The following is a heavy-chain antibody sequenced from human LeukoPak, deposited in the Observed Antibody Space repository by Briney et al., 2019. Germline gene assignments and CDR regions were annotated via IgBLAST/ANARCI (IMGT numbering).Heavy chain of an antibody. J-gene: IGHJ4*02. CDR1: GYTFTSYG. CDR2: ISAYNGNT. V-gene: IGHV1-18*01. D-gene: IGHD6-19*01. CDR3: ARGYSSGWYSNEYYFDY. Sequence: ASVKVSCKASGYTFTSYGISWVRQAPGQGLEWMGWISAYNGNTNYAQKLQGRVTMTTDTSTSTAYMELRSLRSDDTAVYYCARGYSSGWYSNEYYFDYWGQGTLVTVSS.